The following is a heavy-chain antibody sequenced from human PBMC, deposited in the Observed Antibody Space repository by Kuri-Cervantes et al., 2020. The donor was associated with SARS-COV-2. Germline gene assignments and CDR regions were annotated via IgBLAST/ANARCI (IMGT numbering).Heavy chain of an antibody. CDR3: ARDPNANHNNWFDP. J-gene: IGHJ5*02. CDR1: GFTFSSYS. CDR2: IYYSGST. V-gene: IGHV4-59*01. D-gene: IGHD4/OR15-4a*01. Sequence: LSCAASGFTFSSYSMNWIRQPPGKGLEWIGYIYYSGSTNYNPSLKSRVTISVDTSKNQFSLKLSSVTAADTAVYYCARDPNANHNNWFDPWGQGTLVTVSS.